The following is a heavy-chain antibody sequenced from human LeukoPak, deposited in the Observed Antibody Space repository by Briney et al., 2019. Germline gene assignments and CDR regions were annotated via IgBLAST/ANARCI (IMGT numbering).Heavy chain of an antibody. CDR2: IGTAGDT. CDR1: GFTFSIYD. Sequence: PGGSLSLSCAASGFTFSIYDMHWVRQATGKGLEWVSAIGTAGDTYFPGSGKGRFTISRENAKNSLYLQMNSLRAGDTAVYYCARDCRGAFDIWGQGTMVTVSS. CDR3: ARDCRGAFDI. V-gene: IGHV3-13*01. J-gene: IGHJ3*02. D-gene: IGHD1-26*01.